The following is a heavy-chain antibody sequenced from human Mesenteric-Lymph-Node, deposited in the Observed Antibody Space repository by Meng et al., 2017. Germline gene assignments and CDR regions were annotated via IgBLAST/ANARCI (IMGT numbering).Heavy chain of an antibody. CDR2: ITNSGGGP. D-gene: IGHD6-13*01. Sequence: GESLKISCAASGFTFDDYAMHWVRQAPGKGLEWVSGITNSGGGPYYADSVKGRFTMSRDNSENALYLQMHSLRAEDTAIYYCAKEGAAAGAPVFDYWGQGTLVTVSS. CDR1: GFTFDDYA. CDR3: AKEGAAAGAPVFDY. V-gene: IGHV3-23*01. J-gene: IGHJ4*02.